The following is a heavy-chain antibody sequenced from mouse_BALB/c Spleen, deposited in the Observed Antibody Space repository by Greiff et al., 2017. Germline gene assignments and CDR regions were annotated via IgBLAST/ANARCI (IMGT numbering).Heavy chain of an antibody. CDR2: INPYNDGT. J-gene: IGHJ4*01. CDR1: GYTFTSYV. Sequence: VQLQQSGPELVKPGASVKMSCKASGYTFTSYVMHWVKQKPGQGLEWIGYINPYNDGTNYNEKFKGKATLTSDKSSSTAYMELSSLTSEDSAVYDCARSRRTRGYAMDYWGQGTSVTVSS. CDR3: ARSRRTRGYAMDY. V-gene: IGHV1-14*01.